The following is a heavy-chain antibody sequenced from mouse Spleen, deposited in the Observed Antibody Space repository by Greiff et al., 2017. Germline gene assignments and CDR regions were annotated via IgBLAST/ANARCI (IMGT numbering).Heavy chain of an antibody. CDR3: ASPLRLSWFAY. J-gene: IGHJ3*01. D-gene: IGHD1-2*01. CDR1: GFTFSSYA. Sequence: EVHLVESGGGLVKPGGSLKLSCAASGFTFSSYAMSWVRQTPEKRLEWVATISSGGSYTYYPDSVKGRFTISRDNAKNTLYLQMSSLRSEDTAMYYCASPLRLSWFAYWGQGTLVTVSA. CDR2: ISSGGSYT. V-gene: IGHV5-9-3*01.